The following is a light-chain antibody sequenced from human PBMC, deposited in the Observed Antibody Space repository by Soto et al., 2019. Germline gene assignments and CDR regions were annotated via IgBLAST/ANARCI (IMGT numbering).Light chain of an antibody. J-gene: IGLJ3*02. CDR2: SNN. Sequence: QAVVTQPPSASGTPGQRVTISCSGSNSNIGSNTVNWYHQLPGTAPKLVIYSNNQRPSGVPDRFSGSKSGTSASLAISGLQSEDEADYYCAAWDDSLNGRVFGGGTKLTVL. CDR3: AAWDDSLNGRV. CDR1: NSNIGSNT. V-gene: IGLV1-44*01.